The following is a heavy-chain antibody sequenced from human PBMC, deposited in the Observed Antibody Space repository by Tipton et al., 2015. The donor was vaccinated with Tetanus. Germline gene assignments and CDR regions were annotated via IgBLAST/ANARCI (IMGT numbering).Heavy chain of an antibody. V-gene: IGHV4-39*01. J-gene: IGHJ4*02. CDR2: VFHSGPT. Sequence: TLSLTCTVSGVSISSNSYYWGWIRQPPGKGLEWIGTVFHSGPTYYNPSLKSRVAISVDTSKNQFSLKLTSVTAADTAVYYCARWIAVTGTDFDFWGQGTLVTVSS. CDR3: ARWIAVTGTDFDF. D-gene: IGHD6-19*01. CDR1: GVSISSNSYY.